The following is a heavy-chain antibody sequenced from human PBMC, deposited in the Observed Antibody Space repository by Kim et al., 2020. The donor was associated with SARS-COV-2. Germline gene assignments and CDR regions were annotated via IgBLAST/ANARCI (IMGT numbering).Heavy chain of an antibody. CDR1: GFTFSSYS. Sequence: GGSLRLSCAASGFTFSSYSMNWVRQAPGKGLEWVSSISSSSYIYYADSVKGRFTISRDNAKNSLYLQMNSLRAEDTAVYYCARAKHYDILTGYYSDYWGQGTLVTVSS. CDR2: ISSSSYI. D-gene: IGHD3-9*01. CDR3: ARAKHYDILTGYYSDY. J-gene: IGHJ4*02. V-gene: IGHV3-21*01.